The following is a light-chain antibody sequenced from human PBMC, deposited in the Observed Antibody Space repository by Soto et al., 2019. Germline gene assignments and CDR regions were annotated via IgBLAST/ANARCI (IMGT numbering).Light chain of an antibody. Sequence: QSAPAQPASVSGSPGQSITISCTGTRSDVGANHYVSWYQQYPGEAPKVIIYEVTNRPSGVSNRFSGSKSDHTASLTISGLQAEDEADYYCTSHTGGGSLDVFGTGTKVTVL. CDR3: TSHTGGGSLDV. J-gene: IGLJ1*01. CDR2: EVT. CDR1: RSDVGANHY. V-gene: IGLV2-14*01.